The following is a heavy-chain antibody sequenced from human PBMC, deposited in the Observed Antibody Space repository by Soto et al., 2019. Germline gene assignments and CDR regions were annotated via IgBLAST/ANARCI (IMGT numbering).Heavy chain of an antibody. CDR1: GGSISSGGYY. J-gene: IGHJ6*02. Sequence: QVQLQESGPGLVKPSQTLSLTCTVSGGSISSGGYYWSWIRQHPGRGLEWIGYIYYSGSTYYNPSLKSRVTISVDTSKNQFSLKLSSVTAADTAVYYCARWPRYGGNPPSLVYYGMDVWGQGTTVTVSS. CDR2: IYYSGST. CDR3: ARWPRYGGNPPSLVYYGMDV. V-gene: IGHV4-31*03. D-gene: IGHD4-17*01.